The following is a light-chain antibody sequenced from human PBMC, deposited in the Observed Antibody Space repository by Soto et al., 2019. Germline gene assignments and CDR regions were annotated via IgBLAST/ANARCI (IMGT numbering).Light chain of an antibody. CDR1: SSDVGGYNY. V-gene: IGLV2-14*01. CDR2: DVS. J-gene: IGLJ1*01. Sequence: QSVLTQPASVSGSPGQSITIACTGTSSDVGGYNYVSWYQQYPGKAPRLVISDVSNRPSGVSNRFSGSKSGNSASLTISGLQAEXEADYYCSSYTSSSTYVFGTGTKVTVL. CDR3: SSYTSSSTYV.